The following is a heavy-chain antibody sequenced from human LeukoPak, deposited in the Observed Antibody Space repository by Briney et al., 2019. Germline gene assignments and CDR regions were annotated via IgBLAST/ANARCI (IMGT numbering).Heavy chain of an antibody. CDR3: ARPLNYDILTGYYTPDAFDI. CDR2: IIPILGIA. V-gene: IGHV1-69*02. J-gene: IGHJ3*02. CDR1: GGTFSSYT. Sequence: SVKVSCKTSGGTFSSYTISWVRQAPGQGLEWMGRIIPILGIANYAQKFQGRVTITADKSTSTAYMELSSLRSEDTAVYYCARPLNYDILTGYYTPDAFDIWGQGTMVTVSS. D-gene: IGHD3-9*01.